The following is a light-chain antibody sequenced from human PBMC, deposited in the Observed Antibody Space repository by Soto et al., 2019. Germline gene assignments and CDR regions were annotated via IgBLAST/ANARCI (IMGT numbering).Light chain of an antibody. J-gene: IGKJ4*01. CDR2: HAS. Sequence: EIVLTQTPATLSLPPGEIATLSCEASQSVSSSFLAWHKQKPGLAPRVLIFHASNRPTRIPDRFSGGGSGTNFTLSISRLEPEDVAVYYCQHYGSYHRALTLGGGTKVVI. CDR1: QSVSSSF. CDR3: QHYGSYHRALT. V-gene: IGKV3D-20*01.